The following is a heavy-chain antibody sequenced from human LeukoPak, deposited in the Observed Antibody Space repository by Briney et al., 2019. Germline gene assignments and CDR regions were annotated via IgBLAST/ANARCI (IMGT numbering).Heavy chain of an antibody. CDR3: ARVASSWFTGH. Sequence: GGSLRLSCAASGFTFSSYSMNWVRQAPGKGLEWVSSISSSSSYIYYADSVKGRFTISRDNAKNSLYLQMNSLRAEDTAVYYCARVASSWFTGHWGQGTLVTVSS. D-gene: IGHD6-13*01. V-gene: IGHV3-21*01. CDR1: GFTFSSYS. CDR2: ISSSSSYI. J-gene: IGHJ4*02.